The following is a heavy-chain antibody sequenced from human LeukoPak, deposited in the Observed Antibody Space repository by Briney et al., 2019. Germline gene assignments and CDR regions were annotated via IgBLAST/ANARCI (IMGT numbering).Heavy chain of an antibody. Sequence: SVKVSCKASGGTFSSYAISWVRQAPGQGLEWMGGIIPIFGTANYAQKFQGRVTITADESTSTAYMELSSLRSEDTAVYYCARAVLLGTDFDYWGQGTLVTISS. CDR1: GGTFSSYA. V-gene: IGHV1-69*13. J-gene: IGHJ4*02. D-gene: IGHD5-18*01. CDR2: IIPIFGTA. CDR3: ARAVLLGTDFDY.